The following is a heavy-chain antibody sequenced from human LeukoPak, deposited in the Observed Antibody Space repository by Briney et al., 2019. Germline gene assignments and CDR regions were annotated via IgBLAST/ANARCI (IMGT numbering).Heavy chain of an antibody. V-gene: IGHV1-2*02. Sequence: ASVKVSCKASGYTFTGYHMHWVRQAPGQGLEWMGWINPNSGGTNYAQKFQGRVTMTRDTSISTAYMELSRLRSDDTAVYYCARDVVRGAINWFDPWGQGTLVTVSS. CDR1: GYTFTGYH. D-gene: IGHD3-10*01. CDR2: INPNSGGT. CDR3: ARDVVRGAINWFDP. J-gene: IGHJ5*02.